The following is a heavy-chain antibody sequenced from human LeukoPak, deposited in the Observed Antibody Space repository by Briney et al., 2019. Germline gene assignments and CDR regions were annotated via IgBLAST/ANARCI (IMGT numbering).Heavy chain of an antibody. J-gene: IGHJ4*02. Sequence: PGGSLRLSCAASGFTFSTFAMHWVRQAPGKGLEWVSSITSSGTYIYYADSVKGRFTISRDNAKNSLYLQMNSLRPEDTAVYYCARVTWLSAAGTEGNFDYWGQGTLVTVSS. V-gene: IGHV3-21*01. CDR3: ARVTWLSAAGTEGNFDY. CDR2: ITSSGTYI. CDR1: GFTFSTFA. D-gene: IGHD6-13*01.